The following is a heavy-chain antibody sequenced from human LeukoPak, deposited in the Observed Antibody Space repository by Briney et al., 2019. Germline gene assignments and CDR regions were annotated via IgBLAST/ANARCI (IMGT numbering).Heavy chain of an antibody. J-gene: IGHJ4*02. V-gene: IGHV3-23*01. Sequence: GGSLRLSCAASGFTFSSYAMNWVRQAPGKGLEWVSVISGSGTNTYYADSVKGRFTISRDNSKNTLYMQMNSLRAEDTAVYYCAKGDKPVIAMVKFDYWGQGTLVTVSS. CDR2: ISGSGTNT. CDR1: GFTFSSYA. CDR3: AKGDKPVIAMVKFDY. D-gene: IGHD5-18*01.